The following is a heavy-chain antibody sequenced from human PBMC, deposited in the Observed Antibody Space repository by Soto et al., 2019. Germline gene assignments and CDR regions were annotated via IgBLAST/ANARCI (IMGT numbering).Heavy chain of an antibody. J-gene: IGHJ4*02. V-gene: IGHV3-23*01. CDR2: ISGPGATI. D-gene: IGHD3-10*01. Sequence: EVQLLEAGGNLIQPGGSLRLSCAASGFTFSSYAMSWVRQAPGQGLEWLSAISGPGATIYYADSVKGRFTISRDNSKNTLYLQMISLTAEDTAVYYCAKMLPMVRGVTGLRDFDFWGQGTLVTVSS. CDR3: AKMLPMVRGVTGLRDFDF. CDR1: GFTFSSYA.